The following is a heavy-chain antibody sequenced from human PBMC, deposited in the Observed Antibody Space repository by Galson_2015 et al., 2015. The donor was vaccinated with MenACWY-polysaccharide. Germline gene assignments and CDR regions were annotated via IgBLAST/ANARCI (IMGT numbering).Heavy chain of an antibody. Sequence: PALVKPTQTLTLPCTFSGFALSSSGEAVGWIRQPPGKALEWLALVYWNNDKRYSPSLGSRLTITKDASRNEVVLTMTNMDPVDTATYYCAHRRGYCSTTCCHVTNYQYWGQGTLVTVSS. CDR2: VYWNNDK. CDR1: GFALSSSGEA. J-gene: IGHJ1*01. D-gene: IGHD2-15*01. V-gene: IGHV2-5*01. CDR3: AHRRGYCSTTCCHVTNYQY.